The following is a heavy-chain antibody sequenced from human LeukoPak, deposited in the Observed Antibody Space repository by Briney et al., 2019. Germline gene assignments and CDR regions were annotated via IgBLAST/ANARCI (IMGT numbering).Heavy chain of an antibody. J-gene: IGHJ4*02. V-gene: IGHV1-8*01. CDR3: ARYDFWSGYPNRYYYFDY. D-gene: IGHD3-3*01. Sequence: GASVKVSCKASGYTFTSYDINWVRQATGQGLEWMGWMNPNSGNTGYAQKFQGRVTMTRNTSISTAYMELSSLRSEDMAVYYCARYDFWSGYPNRYYYFDYWGQGTLVTVSS. CDR1: GYTFTSYD. CDR2: MNPNSGNT.